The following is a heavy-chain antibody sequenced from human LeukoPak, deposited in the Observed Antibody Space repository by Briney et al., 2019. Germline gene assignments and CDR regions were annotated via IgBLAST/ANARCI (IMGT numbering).Heavy chain of an antibody. D-gene: IGHD7-27*01. Sequence: GGSLRLSCGASGFTFSSYSMNWVRQAPGKGLEWLSYISSSSSFIYYADSVKGRFTISRDNAKNSLYLQMNSLRAEDTAVYYCARGPGTGELHLYFDPWGRGTLVTVSS. CDR3: ARGPGTGELHLYFDP. CDR1: GFTFSSYS. CDR2: ISSSSSFI. V-gene: IGHV3-21*05. J-gene: IGHJ2*01.